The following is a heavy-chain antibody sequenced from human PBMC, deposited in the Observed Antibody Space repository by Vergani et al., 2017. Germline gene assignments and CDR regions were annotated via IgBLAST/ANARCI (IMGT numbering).Heavy chain of an antibody. CDR1: GYSFTNYW. D-gene: IGHD3-3*01. CDR2: IYPGDSDI. J-gene: IGHJ4*02. V-gene: IGHV5-51*03. CDR3: ARRGYYNYDPPDY. Sequence: EVQLVQSGAEVKKPGESLRISCKVSGYSFTNYWIGWVRQMPGKGLEWMGIIYPGDSDITYNPSFQGQVTISADKSIGTAYLQWNSLKASDTAIYYCARRGYYNYDPPDYWGQGTLVTVSS.